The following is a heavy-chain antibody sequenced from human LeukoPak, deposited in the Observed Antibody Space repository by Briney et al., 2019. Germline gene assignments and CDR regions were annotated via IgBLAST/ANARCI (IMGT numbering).Heavy chain of an antibody. CDR1: GFTFSSYS. D-gene: IGHD6-19*01. Sequence: PGGSLRLSCAASGFTFSSYSMNWVRQAPGKGLEWVSSISSGSSYIYYADSVKGRFTISRDNSKNTLYLQMNSLRAEDTAVYYCAKDGMTVAGTLRDYWGQGTLVTVSS. CDR3: AKDGMTVAGTLRDY. CDR2: ISSGSSYI. J-gene: IGHJ4*02. V-gene: IGHV3-21*04.